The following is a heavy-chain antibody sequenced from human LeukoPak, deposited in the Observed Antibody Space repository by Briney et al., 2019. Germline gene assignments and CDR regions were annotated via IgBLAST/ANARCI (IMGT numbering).Heavy chain of an antibody. Sequence: GGSLKLSCAASGFTFSGSAIHWVRQSSGKGLEWVGQIDKKDKGYATATAYAASVKGRFTISGDDSINTAYLQMKSLKAEDTALYYCTRDSGTYNWFDPWGQGTLVTVSS. J-gene: IGHJ5*02. CDR2: IDKKDKGYATAT. D-gene: IGHD1-26*01. CDR1: GFTFSGSA. V-gene: IGHV3-73*01. CDR3: TRDSGTYNWFDP.